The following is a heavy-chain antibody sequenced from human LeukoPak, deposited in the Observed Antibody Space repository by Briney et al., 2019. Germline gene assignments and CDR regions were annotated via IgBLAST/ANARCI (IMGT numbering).Heavy chain of an antibody. CDR1: GYSFNGYY. D-gene: IGHD1-7*01. CDR3: ARHKPTTGTTDY. CDR2: INPNSGGT. V-gene: IGHV1-2*02. Sequence: GASVKVSCKASGYSFNGYYIHWVRQAPGQGLEWMGWINPNSGGTNYAQKFQGRVTMTRDTSISTAYMELSRLRSDDTAVYYCARHKPTTGTTDYWGQGTLVTVSS. J-gene: IGHJ4*02.